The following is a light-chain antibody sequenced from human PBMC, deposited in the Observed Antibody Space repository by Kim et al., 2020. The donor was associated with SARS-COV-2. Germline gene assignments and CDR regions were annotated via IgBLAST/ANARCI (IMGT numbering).Light chain of an antibody. J-gene: IGKJ4*01. V-gene: IGKV1-5*03. CDR1: QRIGTW. Sequence: DIQMTQSPSTLSVSVGDRVTITFRASQRIGTWLAWYQQKPGKAPRLLIYEASNLDSGVPSRFSGSGSGTEFTLTISSLQTDDFATYYCQQYTRSPGLTFGGGTKVDIK. CDR3: QQYTRSPGLT. CDR2: EAS.